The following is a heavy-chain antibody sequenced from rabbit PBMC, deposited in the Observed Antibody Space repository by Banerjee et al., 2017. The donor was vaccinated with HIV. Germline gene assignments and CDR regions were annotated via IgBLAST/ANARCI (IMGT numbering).Heavy chain of an antibody. V-gene: IGHV1S45*01. CDR1: GFTLSSYW. J-gene: IGHJ4*01. Sequence: QEQLEESGGDLVKPEGSLTLTYTASGFTLSSYWMCWVRQAPGKGLEWIGCMDTDSGGSTWYASWAKGRFTISKTSSTTVTLQMTSLTAADTATYFCARAGGFERYSNLWGPGTLVTV. CDR2: MDTDSGGST. D-gene: IGHD1-1*01. CDR3: ARAGGFERYSNL.